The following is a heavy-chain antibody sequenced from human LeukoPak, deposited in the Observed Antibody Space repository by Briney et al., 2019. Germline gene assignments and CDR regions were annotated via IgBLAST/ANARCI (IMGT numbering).Heavy chain of an antibody. CDR2: IYTSGST. CDR1: GGSISGYY. CDR3: AREEPLLEEDIVVVPAALRDYYYYYMDV. J-gene: IGHJ6*03. D-gene: IGHD2-2*01. Sequence: SETLSLTCTVSGGSISGYYWSWIRQPAGKGLEWIGRIYTSGSTNYNPSLKSRVTMSVDTSKNQFSLKLSSVTAADTAVYYCAREEPLLEEDIVVVPAALRDYYYYYMDVWGKGTTVTVSS. V-gene: IGHV4-4*07.